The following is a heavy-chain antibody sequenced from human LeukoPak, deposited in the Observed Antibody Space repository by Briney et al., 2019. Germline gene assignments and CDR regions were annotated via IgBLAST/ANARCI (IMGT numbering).Heavy chain of an antibody. J-gene: IGHJ4*02. Sequence: GGSLRLSCAASGFDFSSNWMHWVRHAPGQGLVWVSRIKGDGISTNYADSVKGRFTISRDIAKNTLYLQMNSLRAEDTAVYYCAKARVTAAAPDYWGQGTLVTVSS. V-gene: IGHV3-74*01. D-gene: IGHD6-13*01. CDR1: GFDFSSNW. CDR3: AKARVTAAAPDY. CDR2: IKGDGIST.